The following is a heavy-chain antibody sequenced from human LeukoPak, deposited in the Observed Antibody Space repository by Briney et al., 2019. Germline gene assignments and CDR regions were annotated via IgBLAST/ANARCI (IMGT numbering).Heavy chain of an antibody. CDR2: ISAYNGNT. CDR3: ARASYTDGGDYFIYWFDP. J-gene: IGHJ5*02. CDR1: GYTFTSYG. V-gene: IGHV1-18*01. D-gene: IGHD4-17*01. Sequence: ASVKVSCKASGYTFTSYGISWVRQAPGQGLEWMGWISAYNGNTNYAQKLQGRVTMTTDTSTSTAYMELRSLRSDDTAVYYCARASYTDGGDYFIYWFDPWGQGTLVTVSS.